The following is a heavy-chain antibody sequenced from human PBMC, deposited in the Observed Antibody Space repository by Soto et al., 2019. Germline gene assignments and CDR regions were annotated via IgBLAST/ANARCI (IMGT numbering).Heavy chain of an antibody. CDR1: GFTFSRYG. CDR2: ISYDGSNK. Sequence: QVQLVESGGGVVQPGRSLRLSCAASGFTFSRYGMHWVRQAPGKGLEWVSVISYDGSNKYYADSVKGRFNISSDNSKNPLYLHMSSLRAEDTTVYYCAKLPVPAVITNYYYCYIDVWGQGTTVTVSS. V-gene: IGHV3-30*18. D-gene: IGHD2-2*02. CDR3: AKLPVPAVITNYYYCYIDV. J-gene: IGHJ6*03.